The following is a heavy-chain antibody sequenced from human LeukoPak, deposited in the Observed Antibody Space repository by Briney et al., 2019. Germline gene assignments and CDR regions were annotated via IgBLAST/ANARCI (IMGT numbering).Heavy chain of an antibody. CDR1: GFTFSSYA. Sequence: GGSLRLSCAASGFTFSSYAMSWVRQAPGKGLEWVSVIYSGGSTYYADSVKGRFTISRDNSKNTLYLQMNSLRAEDTAVYYCARDLMRYFDYWGQGPLVTVSS. V-gene: IGHV3-53*01. CDR2: IYSGGST. J-gene: IGHJ4*02. CDR3: ARDLMRYFDY.